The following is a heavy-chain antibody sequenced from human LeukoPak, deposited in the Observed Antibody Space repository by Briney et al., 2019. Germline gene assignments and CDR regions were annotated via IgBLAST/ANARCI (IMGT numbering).Heavy chain of an antibody. D-gene: IGHD5-12*01. CDR3: ARGYSGYDYSTNWFDP. CDR1: GGSISSGDYY. J-gene: IGHJ5*02. Sequence: PSETLSLTCTVSGGSISSGDYYWSWIRQPPGKGLEWIGYIYYSGSTYYNPSLKSRVTISVDTSKNQFSLKLSSVTAADTAVYYCARGYSGYDYSTNWFDPWGQGTLATVSS. CDR2: IYYSGST. V-gene: IGHV4-30-4*01.